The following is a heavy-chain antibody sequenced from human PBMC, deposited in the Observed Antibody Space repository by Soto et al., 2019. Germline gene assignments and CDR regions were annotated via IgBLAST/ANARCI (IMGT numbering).Heavy chain of an antibody. Sequence: PGGCLRLSCAASGFTFSGYAMSWVRQAPGKGLEWVSAISGSGRSTYYADSVKGRFTISRDNSKNTLYLQMNSLRAEDTAVYYCAKEPVYDILTGYFPPMYVWGKGTTVTVSS. V-gene: IGHV3-23*01. J-gene: IGHJ6*04. D-gene: IGHD3-9*01. CDR3: AKEPVYDILTGYFPPMYV. CDR2: ISGSGRST. CDR1: GFTFSGYA.